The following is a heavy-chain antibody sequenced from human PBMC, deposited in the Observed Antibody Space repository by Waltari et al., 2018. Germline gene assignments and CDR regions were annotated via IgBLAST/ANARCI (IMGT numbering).Heavy chain of an antibody. CDR3: VREGHDYYNEGDAFDI. CDR1: GFSISSYW. CDR2: ITTDVTST. D-gene: IGHD2-21*02. Sequence: EVQLVESGGGLVQSGGSLRLSCAASGFSISSYWMHWVRQAPGKGLAWVLHITTDVTSTNYADSVKGRFTISRDSAKNTLYLQMNSLRAEDTALYYCVREGHDYYNEGDAFDIWGHGTMVTVSS. V-gene: IGHV3-74*01. J-gene: IGHJ3*02.